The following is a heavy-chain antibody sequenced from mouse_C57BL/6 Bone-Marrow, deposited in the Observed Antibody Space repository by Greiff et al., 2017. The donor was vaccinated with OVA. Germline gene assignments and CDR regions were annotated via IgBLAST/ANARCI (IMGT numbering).Heavy chain of an antibody. Sequence: QVQLQQSGPGLVAPSQSLSITCTVSGFSLTSYGVDWVRQSPGKGLEWLGVIWGVGSTNYNSALKSRLSISKDNSKSQVFLKMNSLQTDDTAMYYCASDRGTGAMDYWGQGTSVTVSS. J-gene: IGHJ4*01. V-gene: IGHV2-6*01. CDR1: GFSLTSYG. CDR3: ASDRGTGAMDY. D-gene: IGHD3-3*01. CDR2: IWGVGST.